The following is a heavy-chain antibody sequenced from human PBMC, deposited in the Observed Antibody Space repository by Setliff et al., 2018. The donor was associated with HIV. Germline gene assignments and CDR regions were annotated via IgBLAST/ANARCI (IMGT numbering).Heavy chain of an antibody. D-gene: IGHD2-15*01. CDR3: ARTRSGGSSVYYYYYMDV. CDR1: GYTFTSYD. Sequence: GASVKVSCKTSGYTFTSYDINWVRQATGQGLEWMGWMNPDSGNTGSAQNFQGRLTITWNTSISTAYMELGSLGFDDTAVYFCARTRSGGSSVYYYYYMDVWGQGTAGTVS. CDR2: MNPDSGNT. V-gene: IGHV1-8*01. J-gene: IGHJ6*03.